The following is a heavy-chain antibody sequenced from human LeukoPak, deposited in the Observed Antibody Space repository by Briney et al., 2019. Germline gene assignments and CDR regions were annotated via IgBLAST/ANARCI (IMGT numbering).Heavy chain of an antibody. Sequence: GASVKVSCKASGYTFTSYYMHWVRQAPGQGLEWMGIINPNSGGTNYAQKFQGRVTMTRDTSISTAYMELSRLRSDDTAVYYCARVLYPLSDYDFWSGYYYGMDVWGQGTTVTVSS. CDR3: ARVLYPLSDYDFWSGYYYGMDV. J-gene: IGHJ6*02. D-gene: IGHD3-3*01. V-gene: IGHV1-2*02. CDR2: INPNSGGT. CDR1: GYTFTSYY.